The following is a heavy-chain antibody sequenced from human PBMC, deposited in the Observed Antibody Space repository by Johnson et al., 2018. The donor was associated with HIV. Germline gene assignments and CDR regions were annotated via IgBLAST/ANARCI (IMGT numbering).Heavy chain of an antibody. J-gene: IGHJ3*02. CDR2: IRYDGSTK. Sequence: QVQLVESGGGLVQPGGSLRLSCAASGLTVSGNYMTWLRQAPGGGLEWVSFIRYDGSTKYDADSAKARFTIARDNSKNTLYLQMNSLRAEDTAVYYCAREMNAGNDAFDIWGQGTMVTVSS. CDR1: GLTVSGNY. CDR3: AREMNAGNDAFDI. V-gene: IGHV3-30*02.